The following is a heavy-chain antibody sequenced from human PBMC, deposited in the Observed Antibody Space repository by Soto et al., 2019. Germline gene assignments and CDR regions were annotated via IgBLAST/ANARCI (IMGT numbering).Heavy chain of an antibody. CDR3: AKDLARELLPTFFAP. CDR2: ISGSGDST. Sequence: EKGLEWVSAISGSGDSTYYVDSVKGRFTSSRGNSNNPLDLQMNSLRAEDTAVYYCAKDLARELLPTFFAPRG. D-gene: IGHD1-26*01. V-gene: IGHV3-23*01. J-gene: IGHJ5*02.